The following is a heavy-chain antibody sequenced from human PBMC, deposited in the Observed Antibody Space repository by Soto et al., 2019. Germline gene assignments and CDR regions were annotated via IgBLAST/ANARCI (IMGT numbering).Heavy chain of an antibody. CDR3: ARNPPDYDRAFDI. Sequence: ASVKVSCKASGYTFTSYAMHWVRQAPGQRLEWLGWINAGNGNTKYSQKFQGRVTITRDTSASTAYMELSSLRSEDTAVYYCARNPPDYDRAFDIWGPGTMVTVSS. J-gene: IGHJ3*02. V-gene: IGHV1-3*01. D-gene: IGHD3-22*01. CDR2: INAGNGNT. CDR1: GYTFTSYA.